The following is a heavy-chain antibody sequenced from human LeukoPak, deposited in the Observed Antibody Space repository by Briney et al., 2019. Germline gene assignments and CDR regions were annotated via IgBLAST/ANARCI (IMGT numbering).Heavy chain of an antibody. CDR3: ARDGGSSIAAPPAYYFDY. CDR1: GYTFTSYY. J-gene: IGHJ4*02. V-gene: IGHV1-46*01. Sequence: ASVKVSCKASGYTFTSYYMHWVRQAPGQGLEWMGIINPSGGSTSYAQKFQGRVTMTRDMSTSTVYMGLSSLRSEDTAVYYCARDGGSSIAAPPAYYFDYWGQGTLVTVSS. CDR2: INPSGGST. D-gene: IGHD6-6*01.